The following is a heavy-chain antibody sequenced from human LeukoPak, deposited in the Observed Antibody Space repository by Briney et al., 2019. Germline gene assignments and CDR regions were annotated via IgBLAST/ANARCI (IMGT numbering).Heavy chain of an antibody. CDR2: ISGSGGST. V-gene: IGHV3-23*01. D-gene: IGHD2-21*02. J-gene: IGHJ4*02. Sequence: GGSLRLSCAASGFTFSSYAMSWVRQAPGKGLEWVSAISGSGGSTYYADSVKGRFTISRDNSKNTLYLQMNSLRAEDTAVYYCAKGTHEHIVVVTAIPDWGQGTLVTVSS. CDR1: GFTFSSYA. CDR3: AKGTHEHIVVVTAIPD.